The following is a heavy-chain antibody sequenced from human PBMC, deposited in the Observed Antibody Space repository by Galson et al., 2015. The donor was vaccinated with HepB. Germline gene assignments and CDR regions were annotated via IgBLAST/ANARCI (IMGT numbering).Heavy chain of an antibody. J-gene: IGHJ5*02. CDR2: IDPSDSYT. Sequence: QSGAEVKKPGESLRISCKGSGYSFTNYWITWVRQLPGKGLEWMGRIDPSDSYTDYSPSFQGHVTISADKSISTAYLQWSSLKASDTAMYYCARHGYGDPETYSSSWSLVYFDPWGQGTLVTVSS. D-gene: IGHD6-13*01. CDR1: GYSFTNYW. V-gene: IGHV5-10-1*01. CDR3: ARHGYGDPETYSSSWSLVYFDP.